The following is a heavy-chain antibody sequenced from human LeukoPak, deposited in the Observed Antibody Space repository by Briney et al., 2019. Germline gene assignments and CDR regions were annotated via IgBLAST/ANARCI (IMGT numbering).Heavy chain of an antibody. D-gene: IGHD3-9*01. CDR3: ARAVYYDILTGQTPVHFDY. J-gene: IGHJ4*02. CDR2: IKQDGSEK. V-gene: IGHV3-7*03. CDR1: GFTFSSYW. Sequence: GGSLRLSCAASGFTFSSYWMSWVRQAPGKGLEWVANIKQDGSEKYYVDSVKGRFTISRDNAKNSLYLQMNSLRAEDTAVYYCARAVYYDILTGQTPVHFDYWGQGTLVTVSS.